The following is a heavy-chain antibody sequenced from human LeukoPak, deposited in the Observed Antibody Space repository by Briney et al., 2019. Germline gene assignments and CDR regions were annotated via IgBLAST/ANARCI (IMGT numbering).Heavy chain of an antibody. D-gene: IGHD3-10*01. V-gene: IGHV1-69*05. J-gene: IGHJ3*02. Sequence: SVKVSCKASGGTFSSYAISWVRQAPGQGREWTGRIIPIFGTANYAQKFQGRVTITTDESTSTAYMELSSLRSEDTAVYYCATPVLLWFGDSAAFDIWGQGTMVTVSS. CDR2: IIPIFGTA. CDR3: ATPVLLWFGDSAAFDI. CDR1: GGTFSSYA.